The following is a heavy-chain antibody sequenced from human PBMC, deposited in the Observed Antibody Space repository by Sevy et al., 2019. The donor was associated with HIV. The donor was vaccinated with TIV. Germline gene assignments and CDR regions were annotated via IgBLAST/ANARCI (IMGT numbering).Heavy chain of an antibody. J-gene: IGHJ6*03. Sequence: GGSLRLSCAASGFIFSDSPIHWVRQAPGKGLEWVGRMRSKTNSYATGYAESVKGRFTISRDDSKNTAYLQMNSLKIEDTALYNCQAYYFYYMDVWGKGTTVTVSS. V-gene: IGHV3-73*01. CDR1: GFIFSDSP. CDR2: MRSKTNSYAT. CDR3: QAYYFYYMDV.